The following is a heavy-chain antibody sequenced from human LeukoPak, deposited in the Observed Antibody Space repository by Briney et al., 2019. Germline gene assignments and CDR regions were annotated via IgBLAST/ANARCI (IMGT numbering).Heavy chain of an antibody. D-gene: IGHD3-3*01. J-gene: IGHJ3*02. V-gene: IGHV4-59*08. CDR1: GGSISSYY. CDR2: IYYSGST. CDR3: ARVRKDYDFWSGYYEAFDI. Sequence: SETLSLTCTVSGGSISSYYWSWIRQPPGKGLEWIGYIYYSGSTNYNPSLKSRVTISVDTSKNQFSLKLSSVTAADTAVYYCARVRKDYDFWSGYYEAFDIWGQGTMVTVSS.